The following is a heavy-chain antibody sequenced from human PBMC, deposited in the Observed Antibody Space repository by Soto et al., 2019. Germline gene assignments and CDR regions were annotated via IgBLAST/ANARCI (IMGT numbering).Heavy chain of an antibody. CDR3: ARSTGTYFDY. D-gene: IGHD1-1*01. Sequence: PSETLSLTCNVSGGSISSGGFFWNWIRQHPGKGREWIGYIYYTGGTDYNPSLKSRVTISRDTSKNHLSLILGSVTAADTAMYYCARSTGTYFDYWGQGTPVTVSS. CDR2: IYYTGGT. V-gene: IGHV4-31*03. J-gene: IGHJ4*02. CDR1: GGSISSGGFF.